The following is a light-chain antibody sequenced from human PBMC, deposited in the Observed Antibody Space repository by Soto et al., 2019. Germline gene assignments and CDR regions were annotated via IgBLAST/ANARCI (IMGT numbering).Light chain of an antibody. Sequence: DIQMTQSPSTLSASVGDRVTITCRASQSISSWLAWYQQKPGKAPKLLIYKASSLESGVPSRFSGSGSGTECTLTISSLQPDDFATYYCQQYNSYPYTFGQGTKLAIK. CDR3: QQYNSYPYT. V-gene: IGKV1-5*03. J-gene: IGKJ2*01. CDR1: QSISSW. CDR2: KAS.